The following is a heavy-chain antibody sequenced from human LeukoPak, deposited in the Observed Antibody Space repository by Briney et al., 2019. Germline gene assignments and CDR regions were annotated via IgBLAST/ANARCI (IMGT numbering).Heavy chain of an antibody. V-gene: IGHV4-39*01. CDR1: GGSISSSSYY. CDR2: IYYSGST. Sequence: PSETLSLTCTVSGGSISSSSYYWGWIRQPPGKGLEWIGSIYYSGSTYYNPSLKSRVTISVDTSKNQFSLKLSSVTAADTAVYYCARGRGITGTTGFDYWGQGTLVTVSS. D-gene: IGHD1-7*01. CDR3: ARGRGITGTTGFDY. J-gene: IGHJ4*02.